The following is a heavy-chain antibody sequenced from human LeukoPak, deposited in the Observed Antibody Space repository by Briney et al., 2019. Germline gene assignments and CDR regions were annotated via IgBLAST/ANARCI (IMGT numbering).Heavy chain of an antibody. D-gene: IGHD3-10*01. CDR3: ARTSWPSMVDFDY. CDR1: GGSVSSGGYS. V-gene: IGHV4-30-2*01. J-gene: IGHJ4*02. Sequence: PSETLSLTCAVSGGSVSSGGYSWSWIRQPPGKGLEWIGYIYHSGSTYYNPSLKSRVTISVDTSKNQFSLKLSSVTAADTAVYYCARTSWPSMVDFDYWGQGTLVTVSS. CDR2: IYHSGST.